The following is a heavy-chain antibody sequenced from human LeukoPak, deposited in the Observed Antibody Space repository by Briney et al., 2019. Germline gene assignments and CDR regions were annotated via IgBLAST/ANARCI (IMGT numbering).Heavy chain of an antibody. CDR3: ARGLGASGRYNYYYMDG. D-gene: IGHD1-26*01. CDR2: MFTSGNP. Sequence: SETLSLTCTVSGDSISSYYWTWLRQPAGKGLEWIGRMFTSGNPNYNPSLKGRLSMSVDPSKNQFSLKLTSVTAADTAVYYCARGLGASGRYNYYYMDGWGQGTTVTVSS. V-gene: IGHV4-4*07. CDR1: GDSISSYY. J-gene: IGHJ6*03.